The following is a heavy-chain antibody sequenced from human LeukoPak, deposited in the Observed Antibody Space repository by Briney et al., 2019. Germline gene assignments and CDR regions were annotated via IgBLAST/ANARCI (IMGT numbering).Heavy chain of an antibody. V-gene: IGHV3-48*03. Sequence: GGSLRLSCAASGFTFSNYEINWVRQAPGKGLEWVSYISSSDSTTYYADSVKGRFTISRDNAKNSLYLQMNSLRAEDTAVYYCARGILNYYDSSLDYWGQGTLVTVSS. CDR3: ARGILNYYDSSLDY. CDR2: ISSSDSTT. J-gene: IGHJ4*02. CDR1: GFTFSNYE. D-gene: IGHD3-22*01.